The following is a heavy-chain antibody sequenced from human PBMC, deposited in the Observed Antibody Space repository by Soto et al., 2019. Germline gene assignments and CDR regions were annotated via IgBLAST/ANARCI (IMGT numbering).Heavy chain of an antibody. Sequence: ASVKVSCKASGYTFTCYGISWVRQAPGQGLEWMGWISAYNGNTNYAQKLQGRVTMTTDTSTSTAYMELRSLRSDDTAVYYCARDRTDYYDSSGLDYWGQGTLVTVSS. CDR3: ARDRTDYYDSSGLDY. CDR1: GYTFTCYG. D-gene: IGHD3-22*01. J-gene: IGHJ4*02. CDR2: ISAYNGNT. V-gene: IGHV1-18*01.